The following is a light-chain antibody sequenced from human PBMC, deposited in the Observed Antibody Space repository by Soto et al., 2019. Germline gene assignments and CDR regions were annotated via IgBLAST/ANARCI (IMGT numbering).Light chain of an antibody. CDR1: QSVRTS. Sequence: EVVLTQSPATLSLSRGERATLSCRASQSVRTSLAWYQHKPGQAPRLVIYDASLRANGVPARFGGSGSGTDFTLTINSLEPEDFAVYYCQQRNVWPPITFGQGTRLEIK. V-gene: IGKV3-11*01. CDR2: DAS. J-gene: IGKJ5*01. CDR3: QQRNVWPPIT.